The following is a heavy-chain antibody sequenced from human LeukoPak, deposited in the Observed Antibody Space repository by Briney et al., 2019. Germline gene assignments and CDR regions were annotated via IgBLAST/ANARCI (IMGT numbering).Heavy chain of an antibody. CDR3: ARDTSPSIAAVGYDAFDI. J-gene: IGHJ3*02. CDR1: GFTFSSYS. CDR2: ISSSSSTI. V-gene: IGHV3-48*04. Sequence: GGSLRLSCAASGFTFSSYSMNWVRQAPGKGLEWVSYISSSSSTIYYADSVKGRFTISRDNAKSSLYLQMNSLRVEDTAVYYCARDTSPSIAAVGYDAFDIWGHGTMVIVSS. D-gene: IGHD6-13*01.